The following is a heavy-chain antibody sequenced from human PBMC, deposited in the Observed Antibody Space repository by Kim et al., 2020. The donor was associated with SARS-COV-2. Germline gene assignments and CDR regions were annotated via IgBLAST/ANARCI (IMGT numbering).Heavy chain of an antibody. CDR3: ARHRYHGGISPFDY. D-gene: IGHD2-2*01. Sequence: SETLSLTCTVSGGSVSSSNYYWGWVRQPPGKGLEWIGSIFYSGNTYYNPSLKSRVTTSVDTSKNQFSLKVNSVTAADTAVYYCARHRYHGGISPFDYWG. CDR2: IFYSGNT. CDR1: GGSVSSSNYY. V-gene: IGHV4-39*01. J-gene: IGHJ4*01.